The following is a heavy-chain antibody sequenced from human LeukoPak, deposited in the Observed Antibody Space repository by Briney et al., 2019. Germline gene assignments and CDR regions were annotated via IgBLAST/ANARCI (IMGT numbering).Heavy chain of an antibody. CDR2: IYYSGST. J-gene: IGHJ4*02. V-gene: IGHV4-39*07. CDR1: GGSISSSSYY. CDR3: ARSALDYGSGSYAPDY. Sequence: SETLSLTCTVSGGSISSSSYYWGWIREPPGKGLAWIGSIYYSGSTYYNPSLKSRVTISVDTSKNQFSLKLSSVTAADTAVYYCARSALDYGSGSYAPDYWGQGTLVTVSS. D-gene: IGHD3-10*01.